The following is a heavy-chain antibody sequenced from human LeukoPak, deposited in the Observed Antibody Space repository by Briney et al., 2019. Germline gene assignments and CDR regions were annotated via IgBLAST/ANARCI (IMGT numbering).Heavy chain of an antibody. V-gene: IGHV4-39*07. D-gene: IGHD1-26*01. CDR1: GGTISSSSYY. Sequence: PSETLSLTCTVSGGTISSSSYYWGWIRQPPGKGLEWIGSIYYGGSTYYNPSLKSRVTISVDTSKNQFSLKLTSVTAADTAVYYCARGDSGSFSQFDCWGQGTLVTVSS. CDR2: IYYGGST. J-gene: IGHJ4*02. CDR3: ARGDSGSFSQFDC.